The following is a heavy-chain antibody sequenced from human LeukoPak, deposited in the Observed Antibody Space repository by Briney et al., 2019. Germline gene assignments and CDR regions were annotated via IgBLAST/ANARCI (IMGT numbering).Heavy chain of an antibody. CDR2: YQYSGRP. D-gene: IGHD1-26*01. CDR3: ARRSRLGATPFDY. CDR1: GGSISSYY. J-gene: IGHJ4*02. V-gene: IGHV4-59*01. Sequence: SETLSLTCTVSGGSISSYYWNWIRQPPGKGLEWIGFYQYSGRPHYNPSLKSRVPISVDTSKNQFSLKLNSVTAADTAMYYCARRSRLGATPFDYWGQGTLVTVSS.